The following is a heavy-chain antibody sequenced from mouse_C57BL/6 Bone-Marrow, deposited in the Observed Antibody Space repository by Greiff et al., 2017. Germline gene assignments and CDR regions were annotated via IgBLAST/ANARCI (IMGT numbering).Heavy chain of an antibody. CDR2: IDPSDSYT. V-gene: IGHV1-59*01. CDR3: ARWETAQAKAWFAY. J-gene: IGHJ3*01. D-gene: IGHD3-2*02. Sequence: QVQLQQPGAELVRPGTSVKLSCKASGYTFTSYWMHWVKQRPGQGLEWIGVIDPSDSYTNYNQKFKGKATLTVEPSSSTAYMQLSSLTSEDSAVYYCARWETAQAKAWFAYWGQGTLVTVSA. CDR1: GYTFTSYW.